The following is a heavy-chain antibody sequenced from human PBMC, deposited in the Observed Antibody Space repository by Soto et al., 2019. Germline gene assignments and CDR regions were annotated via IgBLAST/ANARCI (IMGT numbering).Heavy chain of an antibody. D-gene: IGHD6-13*01. CDR1: GFTFSDHY. Sequence: GSLRLSCAASGFTFSDHYMDWVRQAPGKGLEWVGRGRNKTKGDSTEYAASVKGRFTISRDDSENLLYLQMNSLKTEDTAVSSCPKLVLQPDAPGHSHGMDVWGQGTTVTVSS. CDR2: GRNKTKGDST. CDR3: PKLVLQPDAPGHSHGMDV. J-gene: IGHJ6*02. V-gene: IGHV3-72*01.